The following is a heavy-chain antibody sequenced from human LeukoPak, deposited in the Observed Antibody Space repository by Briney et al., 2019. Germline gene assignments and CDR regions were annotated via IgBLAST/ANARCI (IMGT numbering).Heavy chain of an antibody. D-gene: IGHD1-26*01. V-gene: IGHV4-39*07. CDR1: GGSITSSSHY. CDR2: IYYSGST. J-gene: IGHJ5*02. Sequence: SETLSLTCTVSGGSITSSSHYWGWIRQPPGKGLEWIGSIYYSGSTYYNPSLESRVTISIDTSKNQFSLKLSSVTAADTAVYYCARLVRGSYWNWFDPWGQGTLVTVSS. CDR3: ARLVRGSYWNWFDP.